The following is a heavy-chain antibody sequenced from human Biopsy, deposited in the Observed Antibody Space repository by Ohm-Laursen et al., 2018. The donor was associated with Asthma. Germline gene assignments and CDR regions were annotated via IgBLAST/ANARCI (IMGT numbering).Heavy chain of an antibody. CDR3: ARKAGSCISRTCYSLDF. J-gene: IGHJ4*02. CDR1: GGTFNTYV. CDR2: INSVFGAT. D-gene: IGHD2-2*01. V-gene: IGHV1-69*13. Sequence: SVKVSCKSLGGTFNTYVIGWVRQAPGQGLEWMGGINSVFGATTYPQKFQDRVTITADDSTSTVYMELSSLRSEDTAVYYCARKAGSCISRTCYSLDFWGQGTLATVSS.